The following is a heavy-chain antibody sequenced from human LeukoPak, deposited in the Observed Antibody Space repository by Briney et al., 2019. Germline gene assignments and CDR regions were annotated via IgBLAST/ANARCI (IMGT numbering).Heavy chain of an antibody. CDR1: GGSISGHY. CDR3: ARGSGSNYYDY. Sequence: SETLSLTCTVSGGSISGHYWNWIRQPAGKGLEWIGRIYTGGNTNYNPFLKSRVTMSVDTSKTQFSLNLASVTAADTAVYYCARGSGSNYYDYWGQGTLVTVSS. J-gene: IGHJ4*02. D-gene: IGHD1-26*01. CDR2: IYTGGNT. V-gene: IGHV4-4*07.